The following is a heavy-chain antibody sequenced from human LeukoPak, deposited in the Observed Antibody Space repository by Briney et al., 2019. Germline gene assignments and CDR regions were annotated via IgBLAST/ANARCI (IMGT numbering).Heavy chain of an antibody. J-gene: IGHJ6*03. Sequence: ASVKVSCKASGFTFTSSAMQWVRQARGQRLEWIGWIVVGSGNTNYAQKFQERVTITRDMSTSTAYMELSSLRSEDTAVYYCAADRVSSGTHYYYYYYMDVWGKGTTVTVSS. D-gene: IGHD6-19*01. CDR2: IVVGSGNT. CDR1: GFTFTSSA. CDR3: AADRVSSGTHYYYYYYMDV. V-gene: IGHV1-58*02.